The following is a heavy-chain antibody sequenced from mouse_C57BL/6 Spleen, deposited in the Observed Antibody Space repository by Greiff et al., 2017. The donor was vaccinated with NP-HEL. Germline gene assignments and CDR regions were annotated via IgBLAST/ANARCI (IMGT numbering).Heavy chain of an antibody. V-gene: IGHV1-18*01. CDR1: GYTFTDYN. D-gene: IGHD1-1*01. CDR3: ARSSGGSRGVSYWYFDV. CDR2: INPNNGGT. J-gene: IGHJ1*03. Sequence: EVQLQQSGPELVKPGASVKIPCKASGYTFTDYNMDWVKQSHGKSLEWIGDINPNNGGTIYNQKFKGKATLTVDKSSSTAYMELRSLTSEDTAVYYCARSSGGSRGVSYWYFDVWGTGTTVTVSS.